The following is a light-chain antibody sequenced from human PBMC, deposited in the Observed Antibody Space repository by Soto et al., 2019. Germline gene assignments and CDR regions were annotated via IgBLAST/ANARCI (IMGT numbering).Light chain of an antibody. CDR2: STS. V-gene: IGKV1-39*01. Sequence: DIQMTQSPSSLSASVGGRVTLTCRATQSISKYLNWYQQKPGKAPNLLIYSTSTLQSGVPSRFSGSGTGTIFTLTINSLQPEDVGTYYCQQYDNLVITCGQGTRLEIK. CDR3: QQYDNLVIT. J-gene: IGKJ5*01. CDR1: QSISKY.